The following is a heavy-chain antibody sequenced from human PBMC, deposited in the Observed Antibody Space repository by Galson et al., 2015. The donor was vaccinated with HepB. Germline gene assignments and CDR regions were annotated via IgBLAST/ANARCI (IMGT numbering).Heavy chain of an antibody. J-gene: IGHJ4*02. D-gene: IGHD3-16*01. CDR2: IKQDGSEK. V-gene: IGHV3-7*01. CDR3: ARDLVWGKTGTDY. CDR1: GFTFSDFW. Sequence: SLRLSCAASGFTFSDFWMSWVRQTPGKGLEWLANIKQDGSEKYYVDSVKGRFTISRDNAKNSLYRQMNSLRAEDTAVYYCARDLVWGKTGTDYWGQGTLVTVSS.